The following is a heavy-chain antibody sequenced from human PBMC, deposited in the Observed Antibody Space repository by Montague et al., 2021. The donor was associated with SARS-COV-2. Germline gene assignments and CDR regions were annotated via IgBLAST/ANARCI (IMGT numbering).Heavy chain of an antibody. Sequence: SETLSLTCTVSGGSISPYYWSWIRQSPGKGLECIGYTSYSGSTDYNPSLTSRGPISIDTAKNQLSLKLSSVTAADTAVYYCAGWGEYYDSPYYYYAMDVWGQGTTVTVSS. CDR3: AGWGEYYDSPYYYYAMDV. CDR1: GGSISPYY. V-gene: IGHV4-59*12. CDR2: TSYSGST. J-gene: IGHJ6*02. D-gene: IGHD3-3*01.